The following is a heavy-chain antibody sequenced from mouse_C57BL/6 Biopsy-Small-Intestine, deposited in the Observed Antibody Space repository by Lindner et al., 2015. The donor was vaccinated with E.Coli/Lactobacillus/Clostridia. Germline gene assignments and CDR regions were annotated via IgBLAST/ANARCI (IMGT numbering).Heavy chain of an antibody. V-gene: IGHV1-4*01. CDR3: ARGLWDYYYYMDV. J-gene: IGHJ1*03. CDR1: GYSFTSYV. Sequence: SVKVSCKASGYSFTSYVIYWVRQAPGHGLEWMGGISVYNGQTHYAPKFQARVSMTTEISTDTAYLEMRNLRSDDTAVYYCARGLWDYYYYMDVWGKGTTVTVSS. D-gene: IGHD4-1*01. CDR2: ISVYNGQT.